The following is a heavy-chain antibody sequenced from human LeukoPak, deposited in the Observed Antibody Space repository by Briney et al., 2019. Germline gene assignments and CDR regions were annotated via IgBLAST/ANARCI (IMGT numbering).Heavy chain of an antibody. CDR3: ARAISSGYYNLYFDS. D-gene: IGHD3-3*01. J-gene: IGHJ4*02. CDR2: ISWNSGSI. V-gene: IGHV3-9*01. Sequence: GGSLRLSCAASGFTFDDYAMHWVRQAPGKGLEWVSGISWNSGSIGYADSVKGRFTISRDNAKNSLYLQMNSLRAGDTAVYYCARAISSGYYNLYFDSWGQGALVTVSS. CDR1: GFTFDDYA.